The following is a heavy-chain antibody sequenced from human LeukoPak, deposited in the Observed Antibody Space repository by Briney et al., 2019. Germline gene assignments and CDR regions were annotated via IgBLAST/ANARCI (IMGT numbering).Heavy chain of an antibody. CDR1: GFTFSSYS. V-gene: IGHV3-48*04. CDR3: ARDLGGYSYGSPFDY. Sequence: PGGSLRLSCAASGFTFSSYSMNWVRQAPGKGLGWVSYISSSSSTIYYADSVKGRFTISRDNAKNSLYLQMNSLRAEDTAVYYCARDLGGYSYGSPFDYWGQGTLVTVSS. J-gene: IGHJ4*02. D-gene: IGHD5-18*01. CDR2: ISSSSSTI.